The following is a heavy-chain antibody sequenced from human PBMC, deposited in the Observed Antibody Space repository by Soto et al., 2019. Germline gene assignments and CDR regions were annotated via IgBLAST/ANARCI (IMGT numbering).Heavy chain of an antibody. CDR2: IYWDDDK. CDR1: GVSLSTSGVG. V-gene: IGHV2-5*02. J-gene: IGHJ1*01. CDR3: AHRTADSSGYYSYKYFQH. D-gene: IGHD3-22*01. Sequence: QITLKESGPTLVKPTQTLTLTCTFSGVSLSTSGVGVGWIRQPPGKALEWLALIYWDDDKRYSPSLKSRLTITKDTSKNQVVLTMTNMDPVDTATYYCAHRTADSSGYYSYKYFQHWGQGTLVTVSS.